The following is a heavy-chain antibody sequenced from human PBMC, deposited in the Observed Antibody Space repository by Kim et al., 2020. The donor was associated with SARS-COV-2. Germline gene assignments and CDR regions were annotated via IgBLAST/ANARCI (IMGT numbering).Heavy chain of an antibody. Sequence: SVKVSCKASGGTFSSYAISWVRQAPGQGLEWMGGIIPIFGTANYAQKFQGRVTITADESTSTAYMELSSLRSEDTAVYYCARDQGDRYYDSSGYYLGMDVWGQGTTVTVSS. CDR2: IIPIFGTA. CDR1: GGTFSSYA. CDR3: ARDQGDRYYDSSGYYLGMDV. J-gene: IGHJ6*02. D-gene: IGHD3-22*01. V-gene: IGHV1-69*13.